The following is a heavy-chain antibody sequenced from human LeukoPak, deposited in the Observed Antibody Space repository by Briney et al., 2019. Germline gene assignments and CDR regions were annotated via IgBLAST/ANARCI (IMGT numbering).Heavy chain of an antibody. Sequence: GASVKVSCKASGYTFSTYPINWVRQAPGQGLEWMGWINTNTGNPTYAQGFTGRFVFSLDTSVSTAYLQISSLKAEDTAVYYCARDGRELLSDYWGQGTLVTVSS. V-gene: IGHV7-4-1*02. J-gene: IGHJ4*02. CDR1: GYTFSTYP. CDR3: ARDGRELLSDY. D-gene: IGHD1-26*01. CDR2: INTNTGNP.